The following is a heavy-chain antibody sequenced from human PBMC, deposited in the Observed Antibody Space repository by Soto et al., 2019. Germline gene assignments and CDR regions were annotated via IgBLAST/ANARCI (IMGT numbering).Heavy chain of an antibody. Sequence: PGGSLRLSCAASGFTFSSYWMHWVRQAPGKGLVWVSRINSDGSSTSYADSVKGRFTISRDNAKNTLYLQMNSLRAEDTALYYCARDQEFGELFEDYYGMDVWGQGTTVTVSS. D-gene: IGHD3-10*01. V-gene: IGHV3-74*01. CDR2: INSDGSST. J-gene: IGHJ6*02. CDR3: ARDQEFGELFEDYYGMDV. CDR1: GFTFSSYW.